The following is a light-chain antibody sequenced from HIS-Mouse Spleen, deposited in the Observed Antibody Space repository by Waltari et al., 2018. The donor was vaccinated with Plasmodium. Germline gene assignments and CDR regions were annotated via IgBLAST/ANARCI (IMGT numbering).Light chain of an antibody. CDR3: QQYDNLPYT. Sequence: DIQMTQSPSSLYASVGDRVTITCQASQDISNYLNWYQQKQGKAQKLLIYDASNLETGVPSMFSGSGSGTEFTFTISSLQPEDSATYYCQQYDNLPYTFGQGTKLEIK. CDR2: DAS. V-gene: IGKV1-33*01. J-gene: IGKJ2*01. CDR1: QDISNY.